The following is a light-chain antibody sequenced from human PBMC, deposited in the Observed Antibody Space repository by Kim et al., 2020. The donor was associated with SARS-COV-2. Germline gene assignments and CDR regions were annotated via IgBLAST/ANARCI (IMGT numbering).Light chain of an antibody. Sequence: ATINCKSSQSVLYSSNNKNYLAWYQQKPGQPPELVISWASTRESGVPDRFSGSGSGTDFTLTISSLQAEDVAVYYCQQYYGTPLTFGGGTKVDIK. CDR1: QSVLYSSNNKNY. J-gene: IGKJ4*01. V-gene: IGKV4-1*01. CDR2: WAS. CDR3: QQYYGTPLT.